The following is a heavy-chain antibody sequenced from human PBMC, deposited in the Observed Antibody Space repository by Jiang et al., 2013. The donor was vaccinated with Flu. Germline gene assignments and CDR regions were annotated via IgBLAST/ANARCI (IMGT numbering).Heavy chain of an antibody. Sequence: SQTLSLTCAISGDSVSSNSAAWNWIRQSPSRGLEWLGRTYYRSKWYNDYAVSVKSRITINPDTSKNQFSLQLNSVTPEDTAVYYCAREPGRWELRLSYFDYWGQGTLVTVSS. J-gene: IGHJ4*02. D-gene: IGHD1-26*01. CDR3: AREPGRWELRLSYFDY. V-gene: IGHV6-1*01. CDR1: GDSVSSNSAA. CDR2: TYYRSKWYN.